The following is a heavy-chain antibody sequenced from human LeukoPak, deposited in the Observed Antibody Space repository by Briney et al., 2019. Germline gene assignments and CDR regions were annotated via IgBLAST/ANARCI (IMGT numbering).Heavy chain of an antibody. CDR3: AGDPYYDFWSGQTDY. J-gene: IGHJ4*02. CDR1: GYTFTGYY. D-gene: IGHD3-3*01. CDR2: INPNSGGT. V-gene: IGHV1-2*02. Sequence: GASVKVSCKASGYTFTGYYMHWVRQAPGQGLEWMGWINPNSGGTNYAQKFQGRVTMTRDTSISTAYMELSRLRSDDTAVYYCAGDPYYDFWSGQTDYWGQGTLVTVSS.